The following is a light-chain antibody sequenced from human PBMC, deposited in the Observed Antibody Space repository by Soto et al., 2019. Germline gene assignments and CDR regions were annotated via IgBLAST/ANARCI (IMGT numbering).Light chain of an antibody. CDR3: SSFADTNNYV. CDR1: SSDVGNYNY. J-gene: IGLJ1*01. CDR2: EVN. V-gene: IGLV2-8*01. Sequence: QSALTQPPSASESPGQSVTISCIGTSSDVGNYNYVSWYQHHPGKAPKLMIFEVNKRPSGVPARFSGSKSDNTASLTISGLQAEDEADYYCSSFADTNNYVSGSGTKLTVL.